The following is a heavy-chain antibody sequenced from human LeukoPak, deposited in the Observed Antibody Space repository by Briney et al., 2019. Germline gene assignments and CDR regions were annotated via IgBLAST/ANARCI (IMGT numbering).Heavy chain of an antibody. CDR1: GFTVRSYD. CDR2: ISTASNP. Sequence: GGSLRPSCAASGFTVRSYDMHWVRQVAGKGLEWVSAISTASNPHYAASVQGRFTIFRANAENSLYLQMNSLSAEDTAVYYCARELGIEGYWYFDLWGRGTLVTVSS. CDR3: ARELGIEGYWYFDL. D-gene: IGHD7-27*01. V-gene: IGHV3-13*05. J-gene: IGHJ2*01.